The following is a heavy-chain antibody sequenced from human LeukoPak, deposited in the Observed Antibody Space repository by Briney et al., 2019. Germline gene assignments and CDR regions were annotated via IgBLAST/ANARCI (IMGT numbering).Heavy chain of an antibody. CDR1: GFTFSDYY. CDR3: ARVTGLETFDY. J-gene: IGHJ4*02. V-gene: IGHV3-11*01. Sequence: GGSLRLSCAASGFTFSDYYMSWIRQAPGKGLDLVSFISSSGTTIYYADSVKGRFTISRDNAKNSLYLQMNGLRAEDTAVYYCARVTGLETFDYWGQGTLVTVSS. CDR2: ISSSGTTI.